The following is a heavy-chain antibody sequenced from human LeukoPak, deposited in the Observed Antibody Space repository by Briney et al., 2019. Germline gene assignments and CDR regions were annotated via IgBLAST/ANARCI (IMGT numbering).Heavy chain of an antibody. J-gene: IGHJ3*02. V-gene: IGHV1-69*13. Sequence: ASVKVSCKASGGTFSSYAISWVRQAPGQGLEWMGGIIPIFGTANYAQKFQGRVTITADESTSTAYMELSRLRSDDTAIYFCANGPVAFGFDIWGQGTLVTVSS. D-gene: IGHD3-10*01. CDR1: GGTFSSYA. CDR2: IIPIFGTA. CDR3: ANGPVAFGFDI.